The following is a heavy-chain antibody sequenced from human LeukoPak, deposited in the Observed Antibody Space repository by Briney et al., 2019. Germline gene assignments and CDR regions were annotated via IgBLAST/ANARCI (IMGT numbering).Heavy chain of an antibody. D-gene: IGHD2-2*01. V-gene: IGHV4-39*01. J-gene: IGHJ3*02. CDR3: ARSYCSSTSCYAVGAFDI. CDR2: IYYSGST. CDR1: GGSISSGDYY. Sequence: PSETLSLTCTVSGGSISSGDYYWSWIRQPPGKGLEWIGSIYYSGSTYYNPSLQSRVTISVDTSKNQFSLKSSSVTAADTAVYYCARSYCSSTSCYAVGAFDIWGQGTMVTVSS.